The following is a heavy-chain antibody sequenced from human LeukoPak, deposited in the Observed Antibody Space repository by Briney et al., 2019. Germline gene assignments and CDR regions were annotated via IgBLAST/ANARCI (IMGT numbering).Heavy chain of an antibody. V-gene: IGHV4-39*07. CDR1: GGSISNSHYY. Sequence: SETLSLTCTVSGGSISNSHYYWGWIRQPPGKGLEWIAHISYSGSTNYNPSLKSRVTISVDTSKNQFSLKLSSVTAADTAVYYCARGRGYCSSTSCLGVPYYFDYWGQGTLVTVSS. CDR2: ISYSGST. CDR3: ARGRGYCSSTSCLGVPYYFDY. J-gene: IGHJ4*02. D-gene: IGHD2-2*01.